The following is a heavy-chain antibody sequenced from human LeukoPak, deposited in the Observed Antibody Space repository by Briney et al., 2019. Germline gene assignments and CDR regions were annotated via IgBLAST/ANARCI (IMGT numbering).Heavy chain of an antibody. CDR1: GYTLTELS. CDR2: FDPEDGET. D-gene: IGHD3-3*01. V-gene: IGHV1-24*01. Sequence: ASVKVSCKVSGYTLTELSMHWVRQAPGKGLEWMGGFDPEDGETIYAQKFQGRVTMTEDTSTDTAYVELSSLRSEDTAVYYCATQRIFGVVIISRFDYWGQGTLVTVSS. CDR3: ATQRIFGVVIISRFDY. J-gene: IGHJ4*02.